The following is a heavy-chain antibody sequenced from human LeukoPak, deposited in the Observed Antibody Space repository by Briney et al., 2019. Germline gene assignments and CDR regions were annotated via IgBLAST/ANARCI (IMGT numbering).Heavy chain of an antibody. D-gene: IGHD6-13*01. J-gene: IGHJ4*02. CDR1: GFTFSNYW. CDR3: TRDEAAATN. CDR2: IKQDGREK. Sequence: GGSLRLSCAGSGFTFSNYWMSWVRQAPGKGPEWVANIKQDGREKHYVDSVKGRFTISRENAKSSPYLQMNSLRVEDTAVYYCTRDEAAATNWGQGTLVTVSS. V-gene: IGHV3-7*01.